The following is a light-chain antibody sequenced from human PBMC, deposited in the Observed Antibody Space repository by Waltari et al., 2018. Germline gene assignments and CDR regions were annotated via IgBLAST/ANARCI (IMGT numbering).Light chain of an antibody. CDR3: SSYTSSTSVV. V-gene: IGLV2-14*03. Sequence: QSALTQPASVSGSPGQSITISCTGTSSYVGGYNFVYWYQHHPGKAPKLLIYDVNNRPSGVSDRFSGSKSGNTASLTISGLQAEDEADYYCSSYTSSTSVVFGGGTQLTVL. CDR2: DVN. CDR1: SSYVGGYNF. J-gene: IGLJ2*01.